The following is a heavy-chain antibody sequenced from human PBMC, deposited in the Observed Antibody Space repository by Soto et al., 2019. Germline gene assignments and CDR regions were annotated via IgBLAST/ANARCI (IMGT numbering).Heavy chain of an antibody. J-gene: IGHJ4*02. Sequence: GGSLRLSCAASGFTFTTYAMTWVRQAPGKGLEWLSAINTAGTTYYADSVKGRFTISRDNAKNTLYLQMNGLRVEDTAVYYCAKDWYEDSWGQGTLVTVS. CDR2: INTAGTT. CDR1: GFTFTTYA. CDR3: AKDWYEDS. D-gene: IGHD6-13*01. V-gene: IGHV3-23*01.